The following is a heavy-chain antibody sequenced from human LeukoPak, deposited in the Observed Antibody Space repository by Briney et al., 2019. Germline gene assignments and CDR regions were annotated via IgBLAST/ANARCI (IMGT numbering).Heavy chain of an antibody. D-gene: IGHD3-10*01. CDR3: ARRNRGGWFDA. CDR1: GASVSSDF. CDR2: IHYSGFT. J-gene: IGHJ5*02. V-gene: IGHV4-59*02. Sequence: AETLSLTCSVSGASVSSDFWSWIRQPPGKGLEWIGYIHYSGFTNYNPSLESRVTISVDTSKNQFSLKMISVTPADTAVFYCARRNRGGWFDAWSQGTLVTVSS.